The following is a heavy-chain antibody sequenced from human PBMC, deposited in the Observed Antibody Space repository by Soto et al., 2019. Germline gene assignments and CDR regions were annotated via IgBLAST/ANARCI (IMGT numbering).Heavy chain of an antibody. CDR1: GGSISSRGYY. CDR3: ARAIGSSGYTVDY. CDR2: TSYSGST. Sequence: SETLSLTCTVSGGSISSRGYYWSWIRQHPGKGLEWIGYTSYSGSTYDNPSLKSRVTISADTSKNQFSLKLSSVTAADTAVYYWARAIGSSGYTVDYWGQGSQVTVSS. V-gene: IGHV4-31*03. D-gene: IGHD3-22*01. J-gene: IGHJ4*02.